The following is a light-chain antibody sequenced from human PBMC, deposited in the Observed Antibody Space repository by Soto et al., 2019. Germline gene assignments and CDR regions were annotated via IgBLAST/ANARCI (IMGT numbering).Light chain of an antibody. CDR2: GAS. CDR1: QSVSSRN. Sequence: EIVLTQSPGTVSLSPGERATLSCRASQSVSSRNLAWYRQKPGQAPSLLIFGASNRATGIPDRFSGSGSGTDFTLTISRLEPEDCAVYYCLRYGDSPPAYTFGQGTKLENK. CDR3: LRYGDSPPAYT. V-gene: IGKV3-20*01. J-gene: IGKJ2*01.